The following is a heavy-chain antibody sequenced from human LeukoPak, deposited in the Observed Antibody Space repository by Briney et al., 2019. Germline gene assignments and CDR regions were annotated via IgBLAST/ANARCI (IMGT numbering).Heavy chain of an antibody. V-gene: IGHV3-30*19. CDR3: ARDARKYYDSSGYYPKY. CDR1: GFTFSSYG. D-gene: IGHD3-22*01. CDR2: ISYDGSNK. Sequence: GGSLRLSCGASGFTFSSYGMHWVRQAPGKGLEWVAVISYDGSNKYYADSVKGRFTISRDNSKNTLYLQMNSLRAEDTAVYYCARDARKYYDSSGYYPKYWGQGTLVTVSS. J-gene: IGHJ4*02.